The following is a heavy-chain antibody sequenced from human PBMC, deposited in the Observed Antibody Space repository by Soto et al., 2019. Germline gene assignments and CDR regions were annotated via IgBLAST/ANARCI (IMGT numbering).Heavy chain of an antibody. Sequence: EVQLVESGGGLIQPGGSLRLSCAASGFTVSTNYMRWVRQAPGKGPEWVSVIYSGGSTYYADSVKGRFTISRDNSKNTLYLQMNSLRAEDTSVYYCARASIAAASYYFDYWGQGTLVTVSS. D-gene: IGHD6-13*01. CDR3: ARASIAAASYYFDY. J-gene: IGHJ4*02. CDR1: GFTVSTNY. CDR2: IYSGGST. V-gene: IGHV3-53*01.